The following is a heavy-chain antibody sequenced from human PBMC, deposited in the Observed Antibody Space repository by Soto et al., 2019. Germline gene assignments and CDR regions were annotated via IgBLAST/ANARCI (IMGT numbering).Heavy chain of an antibody. Sequence: GGSLRLSCAASGFTFSSYGMHWVRQAPGKGLEWVAVISYDGSNKYYADSVKGRFTISRDNSKNTLYLQMNSLRAEDTAVYYCAKDSDYYDSSGYSAQKIYYYYYYGMDVWGQGTTVTVSS. CDR1: GFTFSSYG. V-gene: IGHV3-30*18. CDR3: AKDSDYYDSSGYSAQKIYYYYYYGMDV. D-gene: IGHD3-22*01. CDR2: ISYDGSNK. J-gene: IGHJ6*02.